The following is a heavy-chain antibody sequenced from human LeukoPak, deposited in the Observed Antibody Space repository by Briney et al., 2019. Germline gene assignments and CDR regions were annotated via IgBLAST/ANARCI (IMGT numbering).Heavy chain of an antibody. Sequence: PSETLSLTCTVSGGSISSSSYYWGWIRQPPGKGLEWIGNIYYSGSTYYNPSLKSRVTISVDTSNNQFSLRLSSVTAADTAVYYCARGELDDGSGYYHYWGQGTLVTVSS. D-gene: IGHD3-22*01. CDR1: GGSISSSSYY. V-gene: IGHV4-39*07. CDR3: ARGELDDGSGYYHY. J-gene: IGHJ4*02. CDR2: IYYSGST.